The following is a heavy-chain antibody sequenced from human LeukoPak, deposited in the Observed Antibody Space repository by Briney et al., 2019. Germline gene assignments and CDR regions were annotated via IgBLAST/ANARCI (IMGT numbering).Heavy chain of an antibody. V-gene: IGHV3-23*01. CDR3: ARVPVVYCSSTSCYGEHAFDI. Sequence: GGSLRLSCAASGFTFSSYAMSWVRQAPGKGLEWVSAISGSGGSTYYADSVKGRFTISRDNSKNTLYLQMNSLRAEDTAVYYCARVPVVYCSSTSCYGEHAFDIWGQGTMVTVSS. CDR1: GFTFSSYA. D-gene: IGHD2-2*01. J-gene: IGHJ3*02. CDR2: ISGSGGST.